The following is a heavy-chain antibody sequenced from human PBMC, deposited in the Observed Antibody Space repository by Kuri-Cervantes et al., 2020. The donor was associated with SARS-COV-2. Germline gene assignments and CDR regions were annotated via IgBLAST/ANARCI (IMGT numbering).Heavy chain of an antibody. V-gene: IGHV3-11*03. J-gene: IGHJ2*01. CDR3: ASRGNSRNWYFDL. Sequence: GESLKISCAASGFTFSDYYMSWIRQAPGKGLEWVSYISSSSSYTNYADSVKGRFTISRDNAKNSLYLQMNNLRAEDTAVYYCASRGNSRNWYFDLWGRGTLVTVSS. D-gene: IGHD2/OR15-2a*01. CDR2: ISSSSSYT. CDR1: GFTFSDYY.